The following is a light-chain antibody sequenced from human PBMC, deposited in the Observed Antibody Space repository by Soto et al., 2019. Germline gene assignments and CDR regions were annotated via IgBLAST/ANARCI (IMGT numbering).Light chain of an antibody. V-gene: IGLV2-14*03. CDR2: DVS. J-gene: IGLJ1*01. CDR1: SSDVGRYKY. Sequence: QSALTQPASVSGSPGQSITISCTGTSSDVGRYKYVSWYQQHPGKAPKLIISDVSNRPLGVSARFSGSKSGNTASLTISGLQAEDEADYYCSSYTTSTTYVFATGTKLTVL. CDR3: SSYTTSTTYV.